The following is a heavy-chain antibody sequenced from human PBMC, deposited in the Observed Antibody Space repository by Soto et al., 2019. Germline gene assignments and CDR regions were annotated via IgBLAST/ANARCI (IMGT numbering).Heavy chain of an antibody. Sequence: ASVKVSCKASGYTFTSYGISWVRQAPGQGLEWMGWISAYNSNTNYAQKLQGRVTMTTDTSTSTAYMELRSLRSDDTAVYYCARARQTDIVLMVYAMPGDYWGQGTLVTVSS. J-gene: IGHJ4*02. CDR2: ISAYNSNT. V-gene: IGHV1-18*01. D-gene: IGHD2-8*01. CDR1: GYTFTSYG. CDR3: ARARQTDIVLMVYAMPGDY.